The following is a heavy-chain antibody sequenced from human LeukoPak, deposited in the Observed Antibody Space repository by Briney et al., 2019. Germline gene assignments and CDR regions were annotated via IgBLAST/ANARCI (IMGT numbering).Heavy chain of an antibody. CDR2: IKEDGSEK. CDR1: GFTFSKYW. J-gene: IGHJ4*02. D-gene: IGHD6-13*01. Sequence: GGSLRLSCAASGFTFSKYWMLWVRQAPEKGLEFVANIKEDGSEKHYVDSVKGRFTISRDNSKNTLHLQMSSLSADDTAVYYCAKDRRGAAAGTGYFDYWDQGTLVTVSS. V-gene: IGHV3-7*03. CDR3: AKDRRGAAAGTGYFDY.